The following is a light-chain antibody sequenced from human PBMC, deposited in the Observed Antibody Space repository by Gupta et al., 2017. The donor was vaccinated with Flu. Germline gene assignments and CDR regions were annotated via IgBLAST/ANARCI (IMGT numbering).Light chain of an antibody. CDR2: LVS. Sequence: DVVMTQSPLPLPVTLGQAASISCRSSQGLVYSDGNTYLHWFQQRPGQSPRRLIHLVSHRDSGVPDRFSGSGSGTDFTLKISRVEAEDVGVYFCMQGAHWPWAFGQGTKVEIK. CDR3: MQGAHWPWA. J-gene: IGKJ1*01. CDR1: QGLVYSDGNTY. V-gene: IGKV2-30*01.